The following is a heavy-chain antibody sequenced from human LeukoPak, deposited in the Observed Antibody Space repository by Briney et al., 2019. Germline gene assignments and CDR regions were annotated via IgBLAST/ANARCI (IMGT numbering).Heavy chain of an antibody. CDR2: IISSGSTI. Sequence: GGSLRLSCAASGFTFSSYEVNWVRQAPGKGLEWVSYIISSGSTIYYADSVKGRFTISRDNAKNSLYLQMNSLRAEDTAVYYCASGGYGGNPGNAFDIWGQGTMVTVSS. D-gene: IGHD4-23*01. CDR3: ASGGYGGNPGNAFDI. CDR1: GFTFSSYE. J-gene: IGHJ3*02. V-gene: IGHV3-48*03.